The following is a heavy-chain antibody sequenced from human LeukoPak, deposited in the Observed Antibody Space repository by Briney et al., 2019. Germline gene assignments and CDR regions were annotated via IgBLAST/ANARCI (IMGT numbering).Heavy chain of an antibody. CDR1: GFTFSSYS. V-gene: IGHV3-21*01. D-gene: IGHD1-7*01. CDR2: ISSSSSYI. J-gene: IGHJ5*02. Sequence: GGSLRLSCAASGFTFSSYSMNWVRQAPGKGLEWVSSISSSSSYIYYADTVKGRFTISRDNAKNSLYLQMNSLRAEDKAVYYCERDQYRWNYVSYWFDPWGQGTLVTVPS. CDR3: ERDQYRWNYVSYWFDP.